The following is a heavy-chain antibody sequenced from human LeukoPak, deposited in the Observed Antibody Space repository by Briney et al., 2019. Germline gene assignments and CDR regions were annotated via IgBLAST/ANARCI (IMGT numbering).Heavy chain of an antibody. CDR2: IYIGGST. CDR1: GFIVSSNY. CDR3: ASRRDGYNSNY. V-gene: IGHV3-53*01. J-gene: IGHJ4*02. D-gene: IGHD5-24*01. Sequence: GGSLRLSCAASGFIVSSNYMSWVRQGPGKGLEWVSVIYIGGSTYYADSVKGRFTISRDDSKNTVYLQVNSLRAEDTAVYYCASRRDGYNSNYWGQGTLVTVSS.